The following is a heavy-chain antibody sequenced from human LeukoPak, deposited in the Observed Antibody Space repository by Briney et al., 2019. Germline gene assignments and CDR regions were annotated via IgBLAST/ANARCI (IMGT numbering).Heavy chain of an antibody. J-gene: IGHJ4*02. CDR3: ARVRLGYSGYDSGY. CDR2: ISSSSSYI. V-gene: IGHV3-21*01. Sequence: GGSLRLSCAASGFTFDDYGMNWVRQAPGKGLEWVSSISSSSSYIYYADSVKGRFTISRDNAKNSLYLQMNSLRAEDTAVYYCARVRLGYSGYDSGYWGQGTLVTVSS. D-gene: IGHD5-12*01. CDR1: GFTFDDYG.